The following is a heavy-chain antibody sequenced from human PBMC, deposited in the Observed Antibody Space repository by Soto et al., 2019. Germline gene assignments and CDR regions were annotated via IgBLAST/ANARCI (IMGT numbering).Heavy chain of an antibody. CDR2: IYYSGST. D-gene: IGHD6-6*01. CDR1: GGSISSGGYY. Sequence: KPSETLSLTCTVSGGSISSGGYYWSWIRQHPGKGLEWIGYIYYSGSTYYNPSLKSRVTISVDTSKNQFSLKLSSVTAADTAVYYCARTSSEGDSYGMDVWGQGILVTVSS. J-gene: IGHJ6*02. CDR3: ARTSSEGDSYGMDV. V-gene: IGHV4-31*03.